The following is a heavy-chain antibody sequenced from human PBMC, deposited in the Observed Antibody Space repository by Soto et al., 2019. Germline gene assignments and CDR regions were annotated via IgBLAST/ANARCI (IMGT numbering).Heavy chain of an antibody. CDR3: ARDRFYDRRDDAFDI. CDR2: ISAYNGNT. J-gene: IGHJ3*02. Sequence: QVQLVQSGAEVKKPGASVKVSCKASGYTFTGYGISWVRQAPGQGLEWMGWISAYNGNTNYAQKLQGRVTMTTDPSTSTAYMELRSLRSDDTSVYYCARDRFYDRRDDAFDIWGKGTMVTVSS. V-gene: IGHV1-18*01. D-gene: IGHD3-22*01. CDR1: GYTFTGYG.